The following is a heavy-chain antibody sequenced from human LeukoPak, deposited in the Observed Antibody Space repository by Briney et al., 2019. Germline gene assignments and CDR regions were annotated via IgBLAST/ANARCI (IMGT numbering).Heavy chain of an antibody. J-gene: IGHJ4*02. CDR2: IYYSGST. CDR1: GGSISSRSYY. D-gene: IGHD3-22*01. CDR3: ARRHTYSSGYYDY. Sequence: PSETLSLTCTVSGGSISSRSYYWGWIRQPPGKGLEWIGSIYYSGSTYYNPSLKSRVTISVDTSKNQFSLKLSSVTAADTAVYYCARRHTYSSGYYDYWGQGTLVTVSS. V-gene: IGHV4-39*01.